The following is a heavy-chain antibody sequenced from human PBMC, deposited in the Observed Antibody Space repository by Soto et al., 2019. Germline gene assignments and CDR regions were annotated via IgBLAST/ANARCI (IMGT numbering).Heavy chain of an antibody. J-gene: IGHJ4*02. D-gene: IGHD1-20*01. Sequence: PGGSLRLSCAASGFTFSSYAMSWVRQAPGKGLEWVSAISGSGGSTYYADSVKGRFTISRDNSKNTLYLQMNSLRGEDTAVYYCANPDPLYSQYNWNYLTCWGQGTLVTVPQ. CDR3: ANPDPLYSQYNWNYLTC. V-gene: IGHV3-23*01. CDR2: ISGSGGST. CDR1: GFTFSSYA.